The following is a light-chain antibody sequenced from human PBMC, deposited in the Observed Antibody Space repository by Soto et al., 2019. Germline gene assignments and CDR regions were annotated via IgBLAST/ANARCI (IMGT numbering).Light chain of an antibody. CDR2: EVS. CDR1: QSLLHITGETF. Sequence: DIVMTQSPLSLPVTPGEPASISCRSSQSLLHITGETFLFWYLQKPGQSPQRLIYEVSTRVSGVPDRFSGSGSGTDFTLEISRVETDDVGIYYCMQSTQLPPTFGQGTRLEIK. V-gene: IGKV2D-29*02. J-gene: IGKJ5*01. CDR3: MQSTQLPPT.